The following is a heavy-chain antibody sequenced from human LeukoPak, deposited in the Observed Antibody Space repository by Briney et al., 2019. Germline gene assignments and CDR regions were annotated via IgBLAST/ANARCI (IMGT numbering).Heavy chain of an antibody. D-gene: IGHD3-3*01. CDR3: ARIRGITTGGWFDP. CDR1: GFTFSSYG. J-gene: IGHJ5*02. Sequence: TGGSLRLSCAASGFTFSSYGMHWVHQAPGKGLEWVAVILSDGSKEFYTDSVKGRFTISRDNSKNTLYLQMNSLRAEDTAVYYCARIRGITTGGWFDPWGQGTLVTVSS. V-gene: IGHV3-33*01. CDR2: ILSDGSKE.